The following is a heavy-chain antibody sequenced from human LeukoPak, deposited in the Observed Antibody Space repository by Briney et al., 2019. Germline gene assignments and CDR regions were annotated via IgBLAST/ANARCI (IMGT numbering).Heavy chain of an antibody. D-gene: IGHD2-8*01. CDR3: AKERVSSGMMEGVLHM. Sequence: GGSLRLSCAASGFTFNSYAMNWVRQAPGKGREGVSSLSGSGSHTSYADSVQGRFTVSRDNSKNTVNLHLNTVRAEDTAVYYCAKERVSSGMMEGVLHMWGQGTTVSVSS. V-gene: IGHV3-23*01. J-gene: IGHJ3*02. CDR2: LSGSGSHT. CDR1: GFTFNSYA.